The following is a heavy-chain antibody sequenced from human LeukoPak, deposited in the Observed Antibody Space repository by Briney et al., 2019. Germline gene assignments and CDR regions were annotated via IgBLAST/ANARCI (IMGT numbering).Heavy chain of an antibody. Sequence: PGGSLRLSCVASGFTLSELWMNWVRQAPGKGLEWVANIKQDGSEKNYVDSVKGRFTISRDSAKNSVYLQMNSLRVEDTAVYYCVGGYGWLPDYWGQGTLVTVSS. CDR3: VGGYGWLPDY. D-gene: IGHD6-19*01. J-gene: IGHJ4*02. CDR1: GFTLSELW. V-gene: IGHV3-7*04. CDR2: IKQDGSEK.